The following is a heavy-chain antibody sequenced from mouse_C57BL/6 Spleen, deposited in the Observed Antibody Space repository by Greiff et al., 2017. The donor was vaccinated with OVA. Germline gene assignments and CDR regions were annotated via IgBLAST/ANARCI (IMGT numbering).Heavy chain of an antibody. CDR1: GYTFTDYN. D-gene: IGHD2-5*01. J-gene: IGHJ4*01. CDR3: ARSNYSNTYAMDY. Sequence: VQLQQSGPELVKPGASVKIPCKASGYTFTDYNMDWVKQSHGKSLEWIGDINPNNGGTIYNQKLKGKATLTVDKSSSTAYMELRSLTSEYTAVYYCARSNYSNTYAMDYWGQGTSVTVSS. CDR2: INPNNGGT. V-gene: IGHV1-18*01.